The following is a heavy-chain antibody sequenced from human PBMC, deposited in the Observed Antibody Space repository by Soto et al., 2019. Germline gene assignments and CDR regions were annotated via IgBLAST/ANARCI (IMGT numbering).Heavy chain of an antibody. CDR2: IYYSGST. CDR1: GGSFSSSPYY. CDR3: ARPYSGYDKNWFDP. Sequence: SETLSLTCTVSGGSFSSSPYYWGWIRQPPGKGLEWIGSIYYSGSTYYNPSLKSRVTISVDTSKNQFSLRLSSVTAADTAVYYCARPYSGYDKNWFDPWGQGTLVTVS. J-gene: IGHJ5*02. D-gene: IGHD5-12*01. V-gene: IGHV4-39*01.